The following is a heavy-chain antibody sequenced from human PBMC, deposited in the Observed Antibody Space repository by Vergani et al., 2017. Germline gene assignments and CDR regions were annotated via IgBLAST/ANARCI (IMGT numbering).Heavy chain of an antibody. CDR2: IKQDGSEK. V-gene: IGHV3-7*01. Sequence: VQLVESGGGLVQPGGSLRLSCAASGFTFSSYWMSWVRQAPGKGLEWVANIKQDGSEKHYVDSVKGRFTISRDNAKNSLYLQMNSLRAGDTAVYYCARAGYIAAAGYAFDIWGQGTMVTVSS. D-gene: IGHD6-13*01. J-gene: IGHJ3*02. CDR3: ARAGYIAAAGYAFDI. CDR1: GFTFSSYW.